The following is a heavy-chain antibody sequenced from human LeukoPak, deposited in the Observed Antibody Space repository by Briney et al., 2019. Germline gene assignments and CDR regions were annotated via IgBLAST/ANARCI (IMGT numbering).Heavy chain of an antibody. D-gene: IGHD5-18*01. J-gene: IGHJ4*02. CDR1: GFTFGDYA. V-gene: IGHV3-49*04. Sequence: GGSLRLSCTASGFTFGDYAMSWVRQAPGKGLEWVGFIRSKAYGGTTEYAASVKGRFTISRDDSKSIAYLQMNSLKTEDTAVYYCTRGGYSYGSMFDYWGQGTLVTVSS. CDR2: IRSKAYGGTT. CDR3: TRGGYSYGSMFDY.